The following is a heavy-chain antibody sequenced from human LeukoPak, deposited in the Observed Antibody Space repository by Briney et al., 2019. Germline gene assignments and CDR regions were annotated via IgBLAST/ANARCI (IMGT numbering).Heavy chain of an antibody. CDR3: ATSTAAAGTD. J-gene: IGHJ4*02. V-gene: IGHV3-7*03. CDR1: GFTFSNLW. D-gene: IGHD6-13*01. CDR2: IKQDGSEK. Sequence: GGSLRLSCAASGFTFSNLWMSWVRQAPGKGLKWVANIKQDGSEKYYVDSVKGRFTISRDNAQNSLYLQMNSLRAEDTAIYYCATSTAAAGTDWGQGTLITVSS.